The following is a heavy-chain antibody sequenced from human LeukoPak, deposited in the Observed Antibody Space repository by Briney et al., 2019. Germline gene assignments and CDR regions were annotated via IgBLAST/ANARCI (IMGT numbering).Heavy chain of an antibody. CDR3: ARESYDYVWGSYRAYYFDY. D-gene: IGHD3-16*02. V-gene: IGHV3-53*01. CDR2: IYSGGST. Sequence: GGSLRLSCAASGFTVSSNYMSWVRQAPGKGLEWVSVIYSGGSTYYADSVKGRFTISRDNSKNTLYLQVNSLRAEDTAVYYCARESYDYVWGSYRAYYFDYWGQGTLVTVSS. CDR1: GFTVSSNY. J-gene: IGHJ4*02.